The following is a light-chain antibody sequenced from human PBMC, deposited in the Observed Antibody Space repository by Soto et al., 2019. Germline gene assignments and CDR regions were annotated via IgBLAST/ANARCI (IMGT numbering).Light chain of an antibody. CDR1: QSISSW. V-gene: IGKV1-5*03. CDR3: QQYNSYPLT. CDR2: KAS. J-gene: IGKJ4*01. Sequence: DIQMTQSPSTLSASVGDRVSITCRASQSISSWLAWYQQTPGKAPKLLISKASNLESGVPTRFSGSRSGTEFTLTISSLQPDDFATYYCQQYNSYPLTFGGGTKV.